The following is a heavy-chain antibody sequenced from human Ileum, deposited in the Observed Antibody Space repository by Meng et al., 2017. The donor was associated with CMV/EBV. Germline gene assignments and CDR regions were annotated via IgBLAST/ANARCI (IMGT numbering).Heavy chain of an antibody. CDR3: ARAPDYGGNSFDY. J-gene: IGHJ4*02. D-gene: IGHD4-23*01. V-gene: IGHV3-7*01. CDR2: IKQDVSEI. CDR1: GFTFSRYT. Sequence: GESLKISCAASGFTFSRYTMKWVRQAPGKGLEWVANIKQDVSEIYYVGSVKGRFTISRDNAKNSVYLQMNSLRAEDTAVYYCARAPDYGGNSFDYWGQGTLVTVSS.